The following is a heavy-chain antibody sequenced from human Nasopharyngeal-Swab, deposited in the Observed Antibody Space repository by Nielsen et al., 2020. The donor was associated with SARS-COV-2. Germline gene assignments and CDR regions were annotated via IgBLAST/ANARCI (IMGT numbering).Heavy chain of an antibody. J-gene: IGHJ6*02. V-gene: IGHV3-21*01. CDR3: ARDGLDYDFWSAYFMDV. Sequence: GGSLRLSCAASGFTFNNYNFNWVRQAPGKGLEGVSSISSSSSYIYYADSVKGRFTISRDNAKNSLYLQMNSLRAEDTAGYYCARDGLDYDFWSAYFMDVWGQGTTVTVSS. D-gene: IGHD3-3*01. CDR2: ISSSSSYI. CDR1: GFTFNNYN.